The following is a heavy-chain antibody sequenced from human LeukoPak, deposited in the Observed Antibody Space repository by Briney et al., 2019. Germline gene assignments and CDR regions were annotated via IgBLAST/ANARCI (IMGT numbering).Heavy chain of an antibody. CDR2: IYYSGST. Sequence: AETLSLTCTVSGGSISNYYWSWIRQPPGKGLEWIGYIYYSGSTNYNPSLKSRVTISVDTSKNQFSLKLSSVTAADTAVYYCARSRQNYFDSSGPSLNYWGQGTLVPVSS. CDR1: GGSISNYY. D-gene: IGHD3-22*01. V-gene: IGHV4-59*01. J-gene: IGHJ4*02. CDR3: ARSRQNYFDSSGPSLNY.